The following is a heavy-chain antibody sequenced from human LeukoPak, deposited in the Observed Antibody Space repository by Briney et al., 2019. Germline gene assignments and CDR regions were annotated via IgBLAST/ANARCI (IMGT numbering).Heavy chain of an antibody. CDR3: ARDHDSSGFTFDY. CDR1: GYSISSGYY. D-gene: IGHD3-22*01. J-gene: IGHJ4*02. Sequence: SETLSLTCTVSGYSISSGYYWGWIRQPPGKGLEWIGSIYHSGSTYYSPSLKSRVTISVDTSKNQFSLKLSSVTAADTAVYYCARDHDSSGFTFDYWGQGTLVTVSS. V-gene: IGHV4-38-2*02. CDR2: IYHSGST.